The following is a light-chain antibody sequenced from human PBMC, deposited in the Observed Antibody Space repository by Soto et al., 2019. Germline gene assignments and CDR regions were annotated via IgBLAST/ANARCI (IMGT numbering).Light chain of an antibody. CDR1: QSISTY. V-gene: IGKV1-39*01. CDR2: DAS. Sequence: DIQMTQSPSSLSASVGDRVTITCRASQSISTYLNWYQQKPGKAPKLLINDASNLESGVPSRFSGSGSGTDFTLTISSLQPEDFATYYCQQSYSTPTFGQGTRLEIK. CDR3: QQSYSTPT. J-gene: IGKJ5*01.